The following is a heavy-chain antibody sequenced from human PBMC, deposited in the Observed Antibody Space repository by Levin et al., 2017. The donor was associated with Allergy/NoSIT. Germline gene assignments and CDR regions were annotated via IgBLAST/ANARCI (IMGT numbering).Heavy chain of an antibody. CDR2: TYYRSKWYN. CDR3: LRDLYGQIDY. V-gene: IGHV6-1*01. CDR1: GASVSSNIAA. Sequence: LRLSCAISGASVSSNIAAWNWIRQSPSRGLEWLGRTYYRSKWYNDYAVSVRSRMTLNADTSKNQFFLQLNSVTPEDTAVYYCLRDLYGQIDYWGQGILVTVSS. J-gene: IGHJ4*02. D-gene: IGHD4-17*01.